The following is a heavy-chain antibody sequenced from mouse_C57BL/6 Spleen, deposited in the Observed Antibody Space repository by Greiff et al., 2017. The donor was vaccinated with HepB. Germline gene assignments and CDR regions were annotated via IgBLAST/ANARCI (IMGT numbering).Heavy chain of an antibody. D-gene: IGHD2-1*01. CDR2: IYPSDSET. J-gene: IGHJ2*01. V-gene: IGHV1-61*01. CDR3: ARVSYGNSYFDY. Sequence: QVQLQQPGAELVRPGSSVKLSCKASGYTFTSYWMDWVKQRPGQGLEWIGNIYPSDSETHYNQKFKDKATLTVDKSSSTAYMQLSSLTSEDSAVYYCARVSYGNSYFDYWGQGTTLTVSS. CDR1: GYTFTSYW.